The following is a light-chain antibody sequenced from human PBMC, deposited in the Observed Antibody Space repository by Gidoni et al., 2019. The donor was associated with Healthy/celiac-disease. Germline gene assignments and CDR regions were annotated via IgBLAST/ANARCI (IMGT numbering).Light chain of an antibody. Sequence: QMTQSPPSLSASVGDRVTITLPDSQSISSYLHWYQQKPGKAPKLLIYCASSLQSGVPSRFSGSGSGTDFTLTISSLQPEDFATYYCQQSYSTPRTFGQGTKVEIK. CDR1: QSISSY. CDR3: QQSYSTPRT. CDR2: CAS. J-gene: IGKJ1*01. V-gene: IGKV1-39*01.